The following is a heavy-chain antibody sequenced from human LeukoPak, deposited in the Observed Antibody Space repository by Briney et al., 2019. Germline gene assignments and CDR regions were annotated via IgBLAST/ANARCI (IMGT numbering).Heavy chain of an antibody. CDR3: ASHTNWFDP. CDR2: INAGNGNT. Sequence: GASVKVSCKASGYTFTSYAIHWVRQAPGQRLEWMGWINAGNGNTQYSQKFQGRVTITRDTSASTAYMELSSLRSEDTAVYYCASHTNWFDPWGQGTLVTVSS. CDR1: GYTFTSYA. J-gene: IGHJ5*02. V-gene: IGHV1-3*01.